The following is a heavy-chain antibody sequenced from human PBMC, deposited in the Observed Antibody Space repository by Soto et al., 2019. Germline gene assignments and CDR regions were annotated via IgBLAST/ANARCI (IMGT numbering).Heavy chain of an antibody. J-gene: IGHJ6*02. CDR1: GGSDSSGGYY. CDR3: XXXXXXXXXXGMDV. V-gene: IGHV4-31*03. CDR2: IYYTGST. Sequence: QVQLQESGPGLVKPSQTLSLTCTVSGGSDSSGGYYWSWIRQRPGKGLEWIGYIYYTGSTYYNPSLKGRVTISLDTSKNQFSLKLSSVTAADTAVYXXXXXXXXXXXXGMDVWGQGTTVTVSS.